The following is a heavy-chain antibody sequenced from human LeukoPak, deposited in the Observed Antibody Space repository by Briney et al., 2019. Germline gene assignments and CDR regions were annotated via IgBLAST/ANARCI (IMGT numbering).Heavy chain of an antibody. J-gene: IGHJ6*03. Sequence: GASVKVSCKASGYTFTSYGISWVRQAPGQGLEWMGWISAYNGNTNYAQKLQGRVTMTTDTSTSTAYMELRSLRSDDTAVYYCARVPKYYDFWSGYDGQFGDYYYYMDVWGKGTTVTVSS. CDR1: GYTFTSYG. V-gene: IGHV1-18*01. CDR3: ARVPKYYDFWSGYDGQFGDYYYYMDV. D-gene: IGHD3-3*01. CDR2: ISAYNGNT.